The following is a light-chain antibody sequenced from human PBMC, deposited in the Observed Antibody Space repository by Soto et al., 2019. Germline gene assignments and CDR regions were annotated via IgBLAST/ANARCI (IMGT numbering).Light chain of an antibody. CDR3: QQAYSFPLT. Sequence: DIQMTQSPSSVSASVGDRVTITCRASQGLGVWLGWYQQKPGKAPQLLIFGASGLQSGVPSRSSGSGSGTDFTLTISSLQPEDFATYYCQQAYSFPLTFGGGTKVDIK. CDR1: QGLGVW. CDR2: GAS. V-gene: IGKV1-12*01. J-gene: IGKJ4*01.